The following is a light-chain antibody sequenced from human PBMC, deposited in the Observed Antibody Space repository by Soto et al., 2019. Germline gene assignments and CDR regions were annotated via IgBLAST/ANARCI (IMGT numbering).Light chain of an antibody. J-gene: IGKJ5*01. Sequence: DVVVTQSPLCLPVTLGQAASLSCSSSQSRVFSDGNTYLSWFQQRPGQSPMRLIYKVSKRDSGVPDRFSGSGSGTEFTLQISRVEAEDVGVYYCMQDTHWPPITFGQGTRLEIK. CDR3: MQDTHWPPIT. CDR1: QSRVFSDGNTY. CDR2: KVS. V-gene: IGKV2-30*01.